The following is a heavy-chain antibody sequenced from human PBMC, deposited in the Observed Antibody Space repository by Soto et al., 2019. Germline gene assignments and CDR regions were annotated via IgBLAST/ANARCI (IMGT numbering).Heavy chain of an antibody. D-gene: IGHD6-19*01. CDR1: GFTFDDYA. CDR2: ISWNSGSI. Sequence: PGGSLRLSCAASGFTFDDYAMHWVRQAPGKGLEWVSGISWNSGSIGYADSVKGRFTISRDNAKNSLYLQMNSLRAEDTALYYCAKVPVAGILGAFDIWGQGTMVTVSS. V-gene: IGHV3-9*01. J-gene: IGHJ3*02. CDR3: AKVPVAGILGAFDI.